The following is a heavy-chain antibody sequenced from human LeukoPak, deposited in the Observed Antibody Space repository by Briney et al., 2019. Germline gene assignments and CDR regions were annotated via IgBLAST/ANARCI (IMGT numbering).Heavy chain of an antibody. V-gene: IGHV1-2*02. CDR3: AREDIYTSLSLDY. J-gene: IGHJ4*02. Sequence: ASVEVSCKASGYTFTGQHYIHWVRQAPGQGLEWMGWINPKSGDTNYAQKFQGRVTMARDTSISTAYMELTRLRYDDTAVYYCAREDIYTSLSLDYWGQGTLVTVSS. CDR2: INPKSGDT. D-gene: IGHD2-2*02. CDR1: GYTFTGQHY.